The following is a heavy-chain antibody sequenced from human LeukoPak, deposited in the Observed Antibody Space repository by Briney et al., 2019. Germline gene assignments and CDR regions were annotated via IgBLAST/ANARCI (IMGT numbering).Heavy chain of an antibody. D-gene: IGHD2-15*01. CDR2: INQDGSEK. J-gene: IGHJ4*02. CDR1: GFTFSSYS. CDR3: VRDRVAYFDS. Sequence: GGSLRLSCAASGFTFSSYSMNWVRQAPGKGLQWVANINQDGSEKNYVDSVKGRFIISRDNARNSLSVQMRSLRAEDTAVYYCVRDRVAYFDSWGRGTLVTVSS. V-gene: IGHV3-7*01.